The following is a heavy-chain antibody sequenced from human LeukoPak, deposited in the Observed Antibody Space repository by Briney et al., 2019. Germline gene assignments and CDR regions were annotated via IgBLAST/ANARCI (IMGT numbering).Heavy chain of an antibody. CDR1: GFTFSSYA. V-gene: IGHV3-30*04. Sequence: GGSLRLSCAASGFTFSSYAMHWVRQAPGKGLEWVGVISHDGSNKYYADSVKGRFTISRDNSKNTLYLQMNSLRTEDTAVYYCARQFAPMALYHFDYWGRGSLITVSS. CDR2: ISHDGSNK. CDR3: ARQFAPMALYHFDY. J-gene: IGHJ4*02. D-gene: IGHD3-10*01.